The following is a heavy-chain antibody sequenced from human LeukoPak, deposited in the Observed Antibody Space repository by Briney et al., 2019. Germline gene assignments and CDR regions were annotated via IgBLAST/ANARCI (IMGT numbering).Heavy chain of an antibody. V-gene: IGHV4-30-4*01. Sequence: PSETLSLTCTVSGGSISSGDYYWSWIRQPPGKGLEWIGYIYYSGSTYYNPSLKSRVTISVDTSKNQFSLKLSSVTTADTAVYYCASSHYYDSSGYYWGFDYWGQGTLVTVSS. CDR2: IYYSGST. CDR1: GGSISSGDYY. D-gene: IGHD3-22*01. CDR3: ASSHYYDSSGYYWGFDY. J-gene: IGHJ4*02.